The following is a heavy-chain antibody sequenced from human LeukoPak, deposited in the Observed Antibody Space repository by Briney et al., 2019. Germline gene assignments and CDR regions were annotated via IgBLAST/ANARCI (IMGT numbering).Heavy chain of an antibody. CDR3: ARGGPTVTPADY. CDR2: INQDGSVR. CDR1: AFTFSNYW. D-gene: IGHD4-17*01. V-gene: IGHV3-7*04. J-gene: IGHJ4*02. Sequence: GGSLRLSCVASAFTFSNYWVNWVRQAPGKGLEWVANINQDGSVRNYVDSVKGRFTISRDNTKNSVYLQMNSLRAEDTGVYYCARGGPTVTPADYWGQGTLVTVSS.